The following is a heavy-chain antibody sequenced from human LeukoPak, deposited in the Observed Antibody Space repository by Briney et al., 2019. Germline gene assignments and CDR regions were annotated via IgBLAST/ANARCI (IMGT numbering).Heavy chain of an antibody. V-gene: IGHV1-24*01. J-gene: IGHJ3*02. CDR1: GYTLTELS. CDR3: ARAPFTVRIVGANDI. D-gene: IGHD1-26*01. Sequence: GASVKVSCKVSGYTLTELSMHWVRQAPGKGLEWMGGFDPEDGETFYAQKFQGRVTMTEDTSTDTAYMELSSLRSEDTAVYYCARAPFTVRIVGANDIWGQGTMVTVSS. CDR2: FDPEDGET.